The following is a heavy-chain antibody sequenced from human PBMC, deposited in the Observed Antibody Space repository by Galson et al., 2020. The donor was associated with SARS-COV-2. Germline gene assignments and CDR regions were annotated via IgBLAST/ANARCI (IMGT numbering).Heavy chain of an antibody. V-gene: IGHV7-4-1*02. J-gene: IGHJ6*02. Sequence: ASVKVSCKASGYTFTSYAMNWVRQAPGQGREWMGWINTNTGNPTYAQGFTGRIVFTLDTSVSTAYLQISSLKAEDTAVYYCARAGLLWFGELLPDYYYGMDVWGQGTTVTVSS. D-gene: IGHD3-10*01. CDR3: ARAGLLWFGELLPDYYYGMDV. CDR2: INTNTGNP. CDR1: GYTFTSYA.